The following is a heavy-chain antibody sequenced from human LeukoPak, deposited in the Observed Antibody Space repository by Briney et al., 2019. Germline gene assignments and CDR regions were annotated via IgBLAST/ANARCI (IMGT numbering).Heavy chain of an antibody. CDR1: GGSISSSSYY. CDR3: ATFHYGSALDY. CDR2: IYYSGST. D-gene: IGHD3-10*01. J-gene: IGHJ4*02. Sequence: SETLSLTCTVSGGSISSSSYYWGWIRQPPGKGLEWIGSIYYSGSTYYNPSLKSRVTISVDTSKNQFSLKLSSVTAADTAVYYCATFHYGSALDYWGQGTLVTVSS. V-gene: IGHV4-39*07.